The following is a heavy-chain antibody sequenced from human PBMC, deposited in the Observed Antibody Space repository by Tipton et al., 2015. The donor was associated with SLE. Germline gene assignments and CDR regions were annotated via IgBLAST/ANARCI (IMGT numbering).Heavy chain of an antibody. D-gene: IGHD1-26*01. Sequence: QLVQSGAEVKKPGSSVKVSCTASGGTFSSYAISWVRQAPGQGLEWLGGIIPIFGTANYAQKFQGRVTITADESTSTASTGLSSLRSEDTAVYYCAREGSGSLGYFQHWGQGTLVTVSS. CDR1: GGTFSSYA. J-gene: IGHJ1*01. V-gene: IGHV1-69*01. CDR3: AREGSGSLGYFQH. CDR2: IIPIFGTA.